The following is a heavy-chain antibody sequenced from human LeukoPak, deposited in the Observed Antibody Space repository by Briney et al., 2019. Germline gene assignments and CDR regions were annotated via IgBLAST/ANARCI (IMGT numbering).Heavy chain of an antibody. Sequence: GASVKVPCTASGYTFTGYYMHWVRQAPGQGLEWMGRINPNNGATNYAQKLQGRVTITGDTSISTAYMELSSLRSDDTAVYYCTRESGSYHGNDYWGQGTLVTVSS. CDR1: GYTFTGYY. CDR2: INPNNGAT. CDR3: TRESGSYHGNDY. V-gene: IGHV1-2*06. J-gene: IGHJ4*02. D-gene: IGHD1-26*01.